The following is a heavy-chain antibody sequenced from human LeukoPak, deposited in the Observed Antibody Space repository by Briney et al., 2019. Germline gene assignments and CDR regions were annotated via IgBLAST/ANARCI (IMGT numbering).Heavy chain of an antibody. D-gene: IGHD6-19*01. CDR3: ARVGVAVAGTY. Sequence: GGSLRLSCAASGFTFSSYAMHWVRQAPGKGLEWVAVISYGGSNKYYADSVKGRFTISRDNSKNTLHLQMNSLRAEDTAVYYCARVGVAVAGTYWGQGTLVTVSS. CDR2: ISYGGSNK. V-gene: IGHV3-30*04. J-gene: IGHJ4*02. CDR1: GFTFSSYA.